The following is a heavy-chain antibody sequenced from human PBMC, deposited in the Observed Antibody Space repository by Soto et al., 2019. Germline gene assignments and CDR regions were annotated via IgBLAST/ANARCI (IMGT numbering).Heavy chain of an antibody. CDR2: ISSSSSYI. Sequence: EVQLVESGGGLVKPGGSLRLSCAASGFTFSSYSMNWVRQAPGKGLEWVSSISSSSSYIYYADSVKGRFTISRDNAKNSLYLHMNSLRGEDTAVYDCARAENVLRFFSWGKGTLVTVSS. CDR3: ARAENVLRFFS. V-gene: IGHV3-21*01. D-gene: IGHD3-3*01. J-gene: IGHJ4*02. CDR1: GFTFSSYS.